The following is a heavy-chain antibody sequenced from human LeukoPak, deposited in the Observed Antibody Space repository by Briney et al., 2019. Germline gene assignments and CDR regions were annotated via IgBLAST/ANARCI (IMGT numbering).Heavy chain of an antibody. CDR2: ISYDGSNK. Sequence: GGSLRLSCAASGLTFSSYGMHWVRQAPGKGLEWVAVISYDGSNKYYADSVKGRFTISRDNSKSTLYLQMNSLRAEDTAVYYCAKDLLALDYYYYGMDVWGQGTTVSVSS. V-gene: IGHV3-30*18. J-gene: IGHJ6*02. D-gene: IGHD2-15*01. CDR1: GLTFSSYG. CDR3: AKDLLALDYYYYGMDV.